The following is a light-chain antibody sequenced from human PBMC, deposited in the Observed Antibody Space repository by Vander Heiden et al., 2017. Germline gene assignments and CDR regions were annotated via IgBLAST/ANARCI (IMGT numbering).Light chain of an antibody. CDR3: QKYYITSSVT. Sequence: VITQSPESLAVSLGQRATINCKSSQTILNSYNNKNYLGWYQQRPGQPPKLLIYWASTREFGVPDRFSGSGSGTDFILTNSSMQAEDVAVYYCQKYYITSSVTFGGGTKVEIK. CDR1: QTILNSYNNKNY. J-gene: IGKJ4*01. CDR2: WAS. V-gene: IGKV4-1*01.